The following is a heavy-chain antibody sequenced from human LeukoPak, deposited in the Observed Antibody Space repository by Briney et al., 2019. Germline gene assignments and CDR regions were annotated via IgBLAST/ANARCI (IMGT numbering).Heavy chain of an antibody. V-gene: IGHV1-69*05. CDR1: GGTFSSYA. Sequence: SVKVSCKASGGTFSSYAISWVRQAPGQGLKWMGRIIPIFGTANYAQKFQGRVTITTDESTSTAYMELSSLRSEDTAVYCCARGAAGGDAFDIWGQGTMVTVSS. D-gene: IGHD1-14*01. CDR3: ARGAAGGDAFDI. J-gene: IGHJ3*02. CDR2: IIPIFGTA.